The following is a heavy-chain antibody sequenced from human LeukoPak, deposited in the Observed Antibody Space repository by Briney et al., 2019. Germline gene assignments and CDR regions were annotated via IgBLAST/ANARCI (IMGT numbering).Heavy chain of an antibody. CDR3: ARAKVEGSSYWFDP. CDR1: GYTFTGYY. V-gene: IGHV1-2*02. CDR2: INPKSGGT. Sequence: GASVKVSCKASGYTFTGYYIHWVRHAPGQGLEWMGWINPKSGGTDYAQKFQGRVTMTRDTSISAAYMELSRLRSDDTAVYFCARAKVEGSSYWFDPWGQGTLVTVSS. D-gene: IGHD1-26*01. J-gene: IGHJ5*02.